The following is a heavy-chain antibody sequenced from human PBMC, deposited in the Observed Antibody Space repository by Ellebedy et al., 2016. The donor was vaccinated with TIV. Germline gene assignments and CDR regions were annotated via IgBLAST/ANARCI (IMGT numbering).Heavy chain of an antibody. CDR2: MFHSGST. D-gene: IGHD5-24*01. CDR1: HFPISGGYY. V-gene: IGHV4-38-2*02. Sequence: GSLRLXCSVSHFPISGGYYWGWVRQTPVKGLEWIGSMFHSGSTYYNPSLKSRVTMSVDTSKNQLSLRLSSVTAADTAIYYCTRMMSRGFSTPGYWGQGTLVTVSS. J-gene: IGHJ4*02. CDR3: TRMMSRGFSTPGY.